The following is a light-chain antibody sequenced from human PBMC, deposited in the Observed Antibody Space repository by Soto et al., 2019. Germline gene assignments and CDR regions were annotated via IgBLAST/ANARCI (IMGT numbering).Light chain of an antibody. CDR1: RSDIGGYNY. CDR3: SSYRSTSTYV. CDR2: EVT. J-gene: IGLJ1*01. Sequence: QSVLTQPASVSGSPGQSITISCTGTRSDIGGYNYVSWYQQHPGKAPKLIIYEVTNRPSGVSHRFSGSESGDTASLTISGLHAEDEADYSCSSYRSTSTYVFGTGTKVTVL. V-gene: IGLV2-14*01.